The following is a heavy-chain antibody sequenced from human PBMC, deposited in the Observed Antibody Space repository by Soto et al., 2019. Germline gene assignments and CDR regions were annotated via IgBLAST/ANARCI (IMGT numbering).Heavy chain of an antibody. J-gene: IGHJ3*01. CDR3: ATWHEREHAYDV. CDR1: GLTISGKKY. CDR2: LNDVDGS. Sequence: DVQLVESGGGLIQPGESLRLSCAAFGLTISGKKYVAWVRQAPGKGLEWVSGLNDVDGSFYAVSVRGRFTTSSDSSKTTVYLQMNDLRPDDTAVYYCATWHEREHAYDVWGQGTTVTVSS. V-gene: IGHV3-53*01. D-gene: IGHD1-1*01.